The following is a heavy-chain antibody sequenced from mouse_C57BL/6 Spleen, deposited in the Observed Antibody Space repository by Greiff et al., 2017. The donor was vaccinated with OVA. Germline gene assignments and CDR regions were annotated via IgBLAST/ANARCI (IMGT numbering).Heavy chain of an antibody. CDR2: INPSSGYT. D-gene: IGHD2-3*01. Sequence: VQRVESGAELARPGASVKMSCKASGYTFTSYTMHWVKQRPGQGLEWIGYINPSSGYTKYNQKFKDKATLTADKSSSTAYMQLSSLTSEDSAVYYWARFPDGYSYYYAMDYWGQGTSVTVSS. J-gene: IGHJ4*01. CDR1: GYTFTSYT. CDR3: ARFPDGYSYYYAMDY. V-gene: IGHV1-4*01.